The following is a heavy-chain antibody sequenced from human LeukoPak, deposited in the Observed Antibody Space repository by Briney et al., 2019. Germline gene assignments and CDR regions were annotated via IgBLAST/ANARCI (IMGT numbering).Heavy chain of an antibody. CDR1: GGSISSNYW. Sequence: SETLSLTCAVSGGSISSNYWWNWVRQPPGKGLEWIVNIYHSGSTYYNPSLKSRVTISVDRSKNQFSLKLSSVTAADTAVYYCARVGGDYGLYYFDYWGQGTLVTVSS. J-gene: IGHJ4*02. D-gene: IGHD4-17*01. V-gene: IGHV4-4*02. CDR2: IYHSGST. CDR3: ARVGGDYGLYYFDY.